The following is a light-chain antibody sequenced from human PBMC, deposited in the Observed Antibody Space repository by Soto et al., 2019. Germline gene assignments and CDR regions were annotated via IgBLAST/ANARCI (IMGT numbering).Light chain of an antibody. Sequence: EIVLTQSPGTLSLSPGERATLSCRASQSVSSNYLAWYQFKVGQAPRLLIYGASNRPTGIPDRFSGSGSGTDFPLTISRLEHEDSAVYFCQQYGGSPIFTFGPGTKLDIK. CDR1: QSVSSNY. V-gene: IGKV3-20*01. CDR3: QQYGGSPIFT. J-gene: IGKJ3*01. CDR2: GAS.